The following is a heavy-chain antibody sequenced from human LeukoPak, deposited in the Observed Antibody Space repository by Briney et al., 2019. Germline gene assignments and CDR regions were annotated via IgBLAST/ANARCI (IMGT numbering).Heavy chain of an antibody. CDR1: GYTFTSYG. CDR3: ARSTTGTGSSWFDP. CDR2: ISAYNGNT. D-gene: IGHD1-1*01. J-gene: IGHJ5*02. Sequence: ASVKVSCKASGYTFTSYGISWVRQAPGQGLEWMGWISAYNGNTNYAQKLQGRVTMTTDKSTSTAYMELRSLRSDDTAVYYCARSTTGTGSSWFDPWGQGTLVTVSS. V-gene: IGHV1-18*04.